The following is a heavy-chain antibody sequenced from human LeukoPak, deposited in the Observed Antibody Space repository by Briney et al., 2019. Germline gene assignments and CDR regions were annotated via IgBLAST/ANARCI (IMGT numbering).Heavy chain of an antibody. Sequence: PGGSLRLSCAASGFTFSSYEMNWVRQAPGKGLEWVSYISSSGSTIYYADSVKGRSTISRDNAKNSLYLQMNSLRAEDTAVYYCARVGRDYYGSGRLDYWGQGTLVTVSS. D-gene: IGHD3-10*01. J-gene: IGHJ4*02. CDR3: ARVGRDYYGSGRLDY. CDR1: GFTFSSYE. V-gene: IGHV3-48*03. CDR2: ISSSGSTI.